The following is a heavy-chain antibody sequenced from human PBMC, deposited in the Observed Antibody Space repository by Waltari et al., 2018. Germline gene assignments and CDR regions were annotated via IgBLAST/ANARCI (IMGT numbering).Heavy chain of an antibody. V-gene: IGHV4-4*02. D-gene: IGHD2-15*01. J-gene: IGHJ4*02. CDR3: ARDRGRGLYLDS. Sequence: GWVRETPVKGRKWIGQVHRTWPTNYNPSLAGRVTVSIDTSNKQFSLTVSSPTAADTAIYYCARDRGRGLYLDSWGQGTLVTVSP. CDR2: VHRTWPT.